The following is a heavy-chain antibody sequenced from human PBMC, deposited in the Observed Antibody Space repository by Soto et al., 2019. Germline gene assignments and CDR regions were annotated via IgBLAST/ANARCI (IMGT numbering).Heavy chain of an antibody. CDR1: RGSASSGSYF. J-gene: IGHJ6*02. Sequence: SETLSLTCTVSRGSASSGSYFWSWFRQPPGKGLEWLGYIYYTGSTNYNPYLKSRVTMSLDTSKNQFSLKLSSVTAADAAVYYCARDRAGTTASYNGMDVWGRGSTGTVSS. V-gene: IGHV4-61*01. CDR3: ARDRAGTTASYNGMDV. CDR2: IYYTGST. D-gene: IGHD1-7*01.